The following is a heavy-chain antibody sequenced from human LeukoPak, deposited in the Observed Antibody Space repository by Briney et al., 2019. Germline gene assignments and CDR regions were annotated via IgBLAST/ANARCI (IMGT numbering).Heavy chain of an antibody. CDR3: ARGPDSSGWYFDY. J-gene: IGHJ4*02. CDR2: VYYTGST. Sequence: SETLSLTCSVSGGSISSNYWSWVRQPPGKGLGWIGYVYYTGSTNYNPSLRSRVTISVDTSKNQFSLKLSSVTAADTAVYYCARGPDSSGWYFDYWGQGTLVTVSS. V-gene: IGHV4-59*01. CDR1: GGSISSNY. D-gene: IGHD6-19*01.